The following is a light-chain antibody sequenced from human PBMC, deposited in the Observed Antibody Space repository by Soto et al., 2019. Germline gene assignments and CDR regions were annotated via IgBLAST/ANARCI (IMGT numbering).Light chain of an antibody. CDR1: QGIWNY. CDR3: QKYNSVPVT. CDR2: SAS. Sequence: DFQMTQSPSSLSASVGDRVTITCRASQGIWNYLAWYQQKPGTVPKLLIYSASTLQSGVPSRFSGSGSGTDFTLTISSLQPEDVATYYCQKYNSVPVTFGQGTRLEIK. V-gene: IGKV1-27*01. J-gene: IGKJ5*01.